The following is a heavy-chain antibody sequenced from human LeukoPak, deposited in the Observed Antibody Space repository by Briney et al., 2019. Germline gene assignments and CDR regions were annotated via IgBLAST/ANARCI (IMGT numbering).Heavy chain of an antibody. V-gene: IGHV3-21*01. D-gene: IGHD1-26*01. CDR1: GFTFSSYS. Sequence: PGGSLRLSCAASGFTFSSYSMNWVRQAPGEGLEWVSSIDSTGSHIFYADSLKGRFTISRDNAKNALYLQMNSLRVEDTAAYYCVRGVSGTYYDFDYWGQGTLVTVSS. J-gene: IGHJ4*02. CDR3: VRGVSGTYYDFDY. CDR2: IDSTGSHI.